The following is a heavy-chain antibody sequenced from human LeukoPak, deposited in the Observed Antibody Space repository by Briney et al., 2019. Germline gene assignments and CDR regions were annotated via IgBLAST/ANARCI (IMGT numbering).Heavy chain of an antibody. D-gene: IGHD4-11*01. CDR2: IYPGDSDT. J-gene: IGHJ4*02. Sequence: GESLKIPCKGSGYSLTSYWIGWVRQMPGKGLGGMAIIYPGDSDTRHSPSFQGQVTISADKSISTAYLQWSSLKASDTAMYYCARGTTVTTLDYWGQGSLVTASS. CDR3: ARGTTVTTLDY. V-gene: IGHV5-51*01. CDR1: GYSLTSYW.